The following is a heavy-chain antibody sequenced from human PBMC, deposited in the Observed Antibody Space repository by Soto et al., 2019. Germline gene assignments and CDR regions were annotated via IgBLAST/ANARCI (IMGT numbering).Heavy chain of an antibody. Sequence: SETLSLTCTVSGGSISSYYWTWIRQPPGKGLEWIGFMYDSGSTHYNPSLKSRVTISLDTSKNQFSLNLRSVTAADTAVYYCASMGYHYGSGSYPLDYWGQGTLVTVSS. D-gene: IGHD3-10*01. CDR1: GGSISSYY. J-gene: IGHJ4*02. CDR2: MYDSGST. CDR3: ASMGYHYGSGSYPLDY. V-gene: IGHV4-59*08.